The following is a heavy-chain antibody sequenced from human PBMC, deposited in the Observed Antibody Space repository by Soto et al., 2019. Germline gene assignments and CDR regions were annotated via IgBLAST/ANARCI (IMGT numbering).Heavy chain of an antibody. CDR2: ITPSGANT. CDR1: GFTFSSYA. CDR3: AKAGPYSGSWYYYMDV. D-gene: IGHD6-13*01. Sequence: EVQLLESGGGLVQPGGSLRLSCAASGFTFSSYAMSWVRQAPGKGLEWVSAITPSGANTYYADSVKGRFTISRDNSRNTLYLQMNSLRAEDTAIYYCAKAGPYSGSWYYYMDVWGKGTAVTVSS. V-gene: IGHV3-23*01. J-gene: IGHJ6*03.